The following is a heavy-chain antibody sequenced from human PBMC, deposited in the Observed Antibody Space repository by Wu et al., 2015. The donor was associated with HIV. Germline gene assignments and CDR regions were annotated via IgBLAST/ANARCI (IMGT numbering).Heavy chain of an antibody. J-gene: IGHJ6*03. CDR2: ITPNSGGT. Sequence: QVQLVQSGAEVKKPGASVKVSCKASGYTFTSYYIHWVRQAPGQGLEWMAWITPNSGGTNSAQMFQGRVTMTRDTSITTAYLELSSLTSDDTAVYYCARSDGVFGSYYYYYYMDVWGKGTTVTVSS. V-gene: IGHV1-2*02. D-gene: IGHD1-26*01. CDR3: ARSDGVFGSYYYYYYMDV. CDR1: GYTFTSYY.